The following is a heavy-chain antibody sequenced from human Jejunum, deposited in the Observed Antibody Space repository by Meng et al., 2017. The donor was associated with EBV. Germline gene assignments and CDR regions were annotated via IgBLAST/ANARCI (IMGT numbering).Heavy chain of an antibody. J-gene: IGHJ4*02. CDR2: ISFDGSDI. CDR1: GFTFSTYG. CDR3: ARDLRWTTVTVGGH. D-gene: IGHD4-17*01. Sequence: VQLVGSGGGGVKPGWSLGLSCVASGFTFSTYGMHWVRQAPGKGLEWVAIISFDGSDIYYADSVKGRFTISRDNSKNTLYLQMNSLRAEDTAVYYCARDLRWTTVTVGGHWGQGTLVTVSS. V-gene: IGHV3-33*05.